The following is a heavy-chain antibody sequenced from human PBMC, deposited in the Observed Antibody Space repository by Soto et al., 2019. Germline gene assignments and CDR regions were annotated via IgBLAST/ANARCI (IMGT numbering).Heavy chain of an antibody. D-gene: IGHD5-12*01. CDR2: ISGSGGNK. CDR1: GFTFTSYA. V-gene: IGHV3-23*01. J-gene: IGHJ3*02. Sequence: EVQLLESGGGLVQPGGSLRLSCVASGFTFTSYAMRWVRQAPGKGPEWVSSISGSGGNKYYVDSVKGRFTISRDNSKNTLYLQMNILRAEDSALYYCARVLGAYGAFDIWGQGTMVTVSS. CDR3: ARVLGAYGAFDI.